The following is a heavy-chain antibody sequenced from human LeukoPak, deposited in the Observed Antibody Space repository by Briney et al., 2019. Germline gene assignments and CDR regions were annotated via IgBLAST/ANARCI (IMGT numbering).Heavy chain of an antibody. Sequence: GGSLRLSCAASGFTFSSYEMNWGRQAPGKGLEWVSYISSSGTTIYYADSVKGRFTISRDNAKNSLYLQMNSLRAEDTAVYYCARRYCSSTSCLIDYWGQGTLVTVSS. CDR1: GFTFSSYE. CDR2: ISSSGTTI. CDR3: ARRYCSSTSCLIDY. J-gene: IGHJ4*02. V-gene: IGHV3-48*03. D-gene: IGHD2-2*01.